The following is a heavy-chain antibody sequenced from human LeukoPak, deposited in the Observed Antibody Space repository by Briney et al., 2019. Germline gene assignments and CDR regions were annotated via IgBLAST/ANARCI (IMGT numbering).Heavy chain of an antibody. Sequence: GGSLRLSCAASGFTFSSYAMSGVRQAPGKGREWVSTLTNSGRRTYHADSVKGRFTNSRDNSKNPLYMQMNSLRVEDKAVSYCAKDQGVTTPYFHYWGQGTLVTVSS. V-gene: IGHV3-23*01. CDR2: LTNSGRRT. CDR3: AKDQGVTTPYFHY. D-gene: IGHD4-17*01. J-gene: IGHJ4*02. CDR1: GFTFSSYA.